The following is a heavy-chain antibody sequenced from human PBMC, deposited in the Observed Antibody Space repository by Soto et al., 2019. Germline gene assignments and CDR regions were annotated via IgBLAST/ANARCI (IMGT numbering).Heavy chain of an antibody. CDR3: ARTRASLEWLFVAFDI. V-gene: IGHV4-31*03. CDR1: GCSISSGGYY. J-gene: IGHJ3*02. CDR2: IYYSGST. D-gene: IGHD3-3*01. Sequence: SETLSLTCTVSGCSISSGGYYWSWIRQHPGKGLEWIGYIYYSGSTYYNPSLKSRVTISVDTSKNQFSLKLSSVTAADTAVYYCARTRASLEWLFVAFDIWGQGTMVTVSS.